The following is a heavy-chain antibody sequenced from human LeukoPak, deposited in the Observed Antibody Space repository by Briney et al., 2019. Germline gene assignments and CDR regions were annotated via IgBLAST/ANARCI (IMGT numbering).Heavy chain of an antibody. V-gene: IGHV1-46*01. Sequence: ASVKVSCKASGYTFTSYYMHWVRQAPGQGLEWMGIINPSGGSTSYAQKFQGRVTITADESTSTAYMELSSLRSEDTAVYYCARSGLRYFDWLSSDYYGMDVWGQGTTVTVSS. J-gene: IGHJ6*02. D-gene: IGHD3-9*01. CDR2: INPSGGST. CDR1: GYTFTSYY. CDR3: ARSGLRYFDWLSSDYYGMDV.